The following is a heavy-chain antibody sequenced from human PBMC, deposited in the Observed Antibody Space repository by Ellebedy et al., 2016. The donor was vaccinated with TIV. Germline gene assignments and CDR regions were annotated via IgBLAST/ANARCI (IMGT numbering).Heavy chain of an antibody. V-gene: IGHV4-59*01. CDR3: ARVSGGYDSPGYIDY. D-gene: IGHD5-12*01. CDR2: IYYSGST. CDR1: GGSISSYY. Sequence: SETLSLTCTVSGGSISSYYWSWIRQPPGKGLEWIGYIYYSGSTNYNPSLKSRVTISVDTSKNQFSLNLSSVITADTAVYYCARVSGGYDSPGYIDYWGQGALVTVSS. J-gene: IGHJ4*02.